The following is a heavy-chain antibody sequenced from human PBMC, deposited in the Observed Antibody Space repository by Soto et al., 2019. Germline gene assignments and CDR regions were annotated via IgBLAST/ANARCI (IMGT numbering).Heavy chain of an antibody. CDR1: GFTFSSYG. Sequence: GGSLRLSCAASGFTFSSYGMHWVRQAPGKGLEWVAVIWYDGSNKYYADSVKGRFTISRDNSKNTLYLQMNSLRAEDTAVYYCARAPFGAYGSGSYGTRALNTNYYYYMDVWGKGTTVTVSS. V-gene: IGHV3-33*01. CDR3: ARAPFGAYGSGSYGTRALNTNYYYYMDV. D-gene: IGHD3-10*01. CDR2: IWYDGSNK. J-gene: IGHJ6*03.